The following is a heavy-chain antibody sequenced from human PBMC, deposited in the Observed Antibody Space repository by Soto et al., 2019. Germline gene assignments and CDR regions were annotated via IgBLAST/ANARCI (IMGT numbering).Heavy chain of an antibody. J-gene: IGHJ4*02. D-gene: IGHD3-22*01. CDR2: ISGSGGST. CDR1: GCTFRSYA. V-gene: IGHV3-23*01. Sequence: GGSLRLSSAAAGCTFRSYAMSWVRQAPGKGLEWVSAISGSGGSTYYADSVKGRFTISRDNSKNTLYLQMNSLRAEDTAVYYCAKVKNTFYYDSSGYYYYFDYWGQGTLVTVSS. CDR3: AKVKNTFYYDSSGYYYYFDY.